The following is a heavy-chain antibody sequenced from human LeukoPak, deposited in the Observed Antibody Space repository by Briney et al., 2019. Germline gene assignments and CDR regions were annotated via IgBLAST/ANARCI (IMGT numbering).Heavy chain of an antibody. CDR3: ARDRPLLSAFDY. CDR2: ISGSGGDT. V-gene: IGHV3-23*01. J-gene: IGHJ4*02. Sequence: GGSLRLSCAASGFTFSNFLMTWVRQAPGKGPEWVSAISGSGGDTYYADSVKGRFTISRDKSKNTLNLQMNSLRAEDTAVYYCARDRPLLSAFDYWGQGTLVTVSS. CDR1: GFTFSNFL. D-gene: IGHD2-15*01.